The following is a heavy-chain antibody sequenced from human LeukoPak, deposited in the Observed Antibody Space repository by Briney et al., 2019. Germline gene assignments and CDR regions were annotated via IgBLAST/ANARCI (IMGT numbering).Heavy chain of an antibody. CDR2: IYYSGST. D-gene: IGHD3-22*01. V-gene: IGHV4-59*08. CDR1: GGSISSYY. Sequence: SETLSLTCTASGGSISSYYWSWIRQPPGKGLEWIGYIYYSGSTNYNPSLKSRVTISVDTSKNQFSLKLSSVTAADTAVYYCARHVNSYYDSSGFDYWGQGTLVTVSS. J-gene: IGHJ4*02. CDR3: ARHVNSYYDSSGFDY.